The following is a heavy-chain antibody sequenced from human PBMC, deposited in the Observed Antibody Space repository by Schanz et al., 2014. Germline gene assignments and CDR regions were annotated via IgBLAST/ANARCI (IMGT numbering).Heavy chain of an antibody. CDR2: ISASGGST. CDR3: AKQIHYDILTVTRN. Sequence: EGQLAESGGGLVQPGGSLRLSCAVSGFTVSSNHMSWVRQAPGKGLEWVSTISASGGSTYYADSVKGRFTISRDNSENALYRQMNSLSADDTAVFYCAKQIHYDILTVTRNWGQGTLVTVSS. D-gene: IGHD3-9*01. V-gene: IGHV3-23*04. J-gene: IGHJ4*02. CDR1: GFTVSSNH.